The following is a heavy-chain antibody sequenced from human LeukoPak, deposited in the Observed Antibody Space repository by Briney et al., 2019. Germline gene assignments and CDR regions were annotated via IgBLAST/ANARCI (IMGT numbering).Heavy chain of an antibody. Sequence: GGSLRLSCAASGFTFSSYAMHWVRQAPGKGLEWVSGISWNSGSTGYADSVKGRFTISRDNAKNSLYLQMNSLRAEDTALYYCAKDMATINYYYYYGMDVWGQGTTVTVSS. J-gene: IGHJ6*02. V-gene: IGHV3-9*01. D-gene: IGHD5-24*01. CDR3: AKDMATINYYYYYGMDV. CDR2: ISWNSGST. CDR1: GFTFSSYA.